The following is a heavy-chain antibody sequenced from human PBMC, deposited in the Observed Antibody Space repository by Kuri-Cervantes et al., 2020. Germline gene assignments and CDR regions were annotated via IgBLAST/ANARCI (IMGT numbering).Heavy chain of an antibody. Sequence: SGPTLVKPTQTLTLTCTFSGFSLSTRGLRVSWIRQPPGKALEWLARIDRDDNKFYSTSLKARLTISKDTSKNQVVLTMINMDPVDTGTYYCARIGPPVDCWGQGTLVTVSS. J-gene: IGHJ4*02. CDR1: GFSLSTRGLR. CDR2: IDRDDNK. V-gene: IGHV2-70*04. CDR3: ARIGPPVDC.